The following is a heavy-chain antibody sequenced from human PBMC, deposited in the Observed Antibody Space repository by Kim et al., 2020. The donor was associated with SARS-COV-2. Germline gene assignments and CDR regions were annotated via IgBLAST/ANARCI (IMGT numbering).Heavy chain of an antibody. CDR2: INHSGST. CDR3: ARDTVKYAMAASNAEARDRKTFDY. V-gene: IGHV4-34*01. J-gene: IGHJ4*02. CDR1: GGSFSGYY. D-gene: IGHD4-4*01. Sequence: SETLSLTCAVYGGSFSGYYWSWIRQPPGKGLEWIGEINHSGSTNYNPSLKSRVTISVDTSKNQFSLKLSSVTAADTAVYYCARDTVKYAMAASNAEARDRKTFDYWGQETHVTVSS.